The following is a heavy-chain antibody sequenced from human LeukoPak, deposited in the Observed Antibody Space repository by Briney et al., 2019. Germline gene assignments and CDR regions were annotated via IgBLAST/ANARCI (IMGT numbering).Heavy chain of an antibody. CDR2: IYTSGST. J-gene: IGHJ4*02. D-gene: IGHD3-22*01. CDR1: GGSISSYY. Sequence: SETLSLTCTVSGGSISSYYLSWIRQPAGKGLEWIGRIYTSGSTNYNPSLKSRVTISVDTSKNQFSLKLSSVTAADTAVYYCVHGYYDSSGYLIDYWGQGTLVTVSS. CDR3: VHGYYDSSGYLIDY. V-gene: IGHV4-4*07.